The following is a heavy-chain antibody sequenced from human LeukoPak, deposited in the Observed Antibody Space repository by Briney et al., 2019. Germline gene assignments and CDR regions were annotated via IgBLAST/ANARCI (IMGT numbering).Heavy chain of an antibody. CDR1: GGSISSYY. Sequence: SETLSLTCKVSGGSISSYYWSWIRQPPGKGLEWIGYIYYSGSTNYNPSLKSRVTISVDTSKNQFSLKLSSVTAADTAVYYCARHGHGDCGNAFDIWGQGTMVTVSS. V-gene: IGHV4-59*08. CDR2: IYYSGST. J-gene: IGHJ3*02. D-gene: IGHD2-21*02. CDR3: ARHGHGDCGNAFDI.